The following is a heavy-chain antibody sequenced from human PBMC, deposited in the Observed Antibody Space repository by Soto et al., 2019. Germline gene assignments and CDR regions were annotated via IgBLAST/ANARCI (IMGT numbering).Heavy chain of an antibody. CDR3: ARGLTLVRGTSTDAFDI. Sequence: GGSLRLSCAASGSTFSRYGMHWVRQAPGKGLEWVALISDDGNNKYYADPMKGRFTISRDNSKNTLYLQMNSLRAEDTAVYYCARGLTLVRGTSTDAFDIWGQGTMVTVSS. J-gene: IGHJ3*02. CDR2: ISDDGNNK. D-gene: IGHD3-10*01. V-gene: IGHV3-30*03. CDR1: GSTFSRYG.